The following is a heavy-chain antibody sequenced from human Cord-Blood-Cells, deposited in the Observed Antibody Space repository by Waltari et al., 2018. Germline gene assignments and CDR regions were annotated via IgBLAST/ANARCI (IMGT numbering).Heavy chain of an antibody. Sequence: QVQLVQSGAEVKKPGASVKVSCKASGYTFTGYYMHRVRQAPGQGLEWMGWINPNSGGTNYAQKFQGWVTMTRDTSISTAYMELSRLRSDDTAVYYCVRAGPALSGWYDYWGQGTLVTVSS. V-gene: IGHV1-2*04. J-gene: IGHJ4*02. CDR3: VRAGPALSGWYDY. CDR2: INPNSGGT. D-gene: IGHD6-19*01. CDR1: GYTFTGYY.